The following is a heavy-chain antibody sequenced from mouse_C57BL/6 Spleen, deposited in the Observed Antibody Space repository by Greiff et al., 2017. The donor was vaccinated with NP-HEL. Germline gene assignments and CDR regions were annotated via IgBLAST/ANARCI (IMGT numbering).Heavy chain of an antibody. J-gene: IGHJ2*01. V-gene: IGHV3-6*01. D-gene: IGHD2-3*01. CDR1: GYSITSGYY. CDR2: ISYDGSN. Sequence: VQLKESGPGLVKPSQSLSLTCSVTGYSITSGYYWNWIRQFPGNKLEWMGYISYDGSNNYNPSLKNRISITRDTSKNQFFLKLNSVTTEDTATYYCARGSLYDYFDYWGQGTTLTVSS. CDR3: ARGSLYDYFDY.